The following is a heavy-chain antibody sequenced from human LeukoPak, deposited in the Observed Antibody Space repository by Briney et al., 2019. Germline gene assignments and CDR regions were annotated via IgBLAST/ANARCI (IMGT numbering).Heavy chain of an antibody. CDR2: ISAYNGNT. Sequence: ASVKVSCKASGYTFTSYGISWVRQAPGQGLEWMGWISAYNGNTNYAQKLQGRVTMTTDTSTSTAYMELRSLRSDDTAVYYCARDQRANSWSDYYGMDVWGQGTTVTVSS. J-gene: IGHJ6*02. CDR1: GYTFTSYG. D-gene: IGHD3-3*01. V-gene: IGHV1-18*01. CDR3: ARDQRANSWSDYYGMDV.